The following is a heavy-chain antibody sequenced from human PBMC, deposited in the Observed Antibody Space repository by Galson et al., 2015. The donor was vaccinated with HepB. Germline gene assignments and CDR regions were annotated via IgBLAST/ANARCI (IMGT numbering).Heavy chain of an antibody. CDR1: GGTFSSYA. CDR2: IIPIFGTA. V-gene: IGHV1-69*13. D-gene: IGHD5-12*01. J-gene: IGHJ5*02. Sequence: SVKVSCKASGGTFSSYAISWVRQAPGQGLEWMGGIIPIFGTANYAQKFQGRVTITADESTSTAYMELSSLRSEDTAVYYCARAMFQIRGYSGYDPRVARYNWFDPWGQGTLVTVSS. CDR3: ARAMFQIRGYSGYDPRVARYNWFDP.